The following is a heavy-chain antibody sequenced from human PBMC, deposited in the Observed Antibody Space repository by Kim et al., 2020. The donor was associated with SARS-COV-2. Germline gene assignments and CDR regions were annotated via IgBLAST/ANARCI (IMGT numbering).Heavy chain of an antibody. Sequence: SVKVSCKASGGTFSSYAISWVRQAPGQGLEWMGGIIPIFGTANYAQKSQGRVTITADETTRTAYMELSSLRSEDTAVYYCARVGWAATAITPTYNWFDPWGQGTLVTVSS. CDR2: IIPIFGTA. CDR1: GGTFSSYA. J-gene: IGHJ5*02. CDR3: ARVGWAATAITPTYNWFDP. V-gene: IGHV1-69*13. D-gene: IGHD2-21*02.